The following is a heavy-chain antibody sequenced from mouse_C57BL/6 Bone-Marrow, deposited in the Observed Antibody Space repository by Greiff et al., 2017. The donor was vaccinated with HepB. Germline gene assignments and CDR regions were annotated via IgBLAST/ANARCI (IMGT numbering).Heavy chain of an antibody. CDR3: ALYYGSPGWYFDV. D-gene: IGHD1-1*01. CDR1: GYTFTDYY. CDR2: IYPGSGNT. J-gene: IGHJ1*03. Sequence: VQLQQSGAELVRPGASVKLSCKASGYTFTDYYINWVKQRPGQGLEWIARIYPGSGNTYYNEKFKGKATLTADKSSSTAYMQLSSLTSEDSAVYCCALYYGSPGWYFDVWGTGTTVTVSS. V-gene: IGHV1-76*01.